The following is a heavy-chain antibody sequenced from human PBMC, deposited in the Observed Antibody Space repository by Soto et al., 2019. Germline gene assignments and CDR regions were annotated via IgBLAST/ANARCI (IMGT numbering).Heavy chain of an antibody. V-gene: IGHV1-46*01. CDR1: GYTFTSYY. J-gene: IGHJ6*02. Sequence: ASVKVSCKASGYTFTSYYMHWVRQAPGQGXEWMGIINPSGGSTSYAQKFQGRVTMTRDTSTSTVYMELSSLRSEDTAVYYCASAGYDILTGRYYYYGMDVWGQGTTVTVSS. CDR3: ASAGYDILTGRYYYYGMDV. CDR2: INPSGGST. D-gene: IGHD3-9*01.